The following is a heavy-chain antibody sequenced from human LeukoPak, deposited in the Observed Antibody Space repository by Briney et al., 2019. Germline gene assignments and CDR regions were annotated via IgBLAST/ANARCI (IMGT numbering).Heavy chain of an antibody. CDR1: GHTLSYHY. CDR2: INPNNGVS. J-gene: IGHJ4*02. Sequence: ASVKVSCKASGHTLSYHYIHWVRQAPGQGLEWMGWINPNNGVSDYAQKFQGRVTMTRDTSTSTAFMDLSSLRSDDTAVYYCATETFDCWGQGTLVTVSS. CDR3: ATETFDC. V-gene: IGHV1-2*02.